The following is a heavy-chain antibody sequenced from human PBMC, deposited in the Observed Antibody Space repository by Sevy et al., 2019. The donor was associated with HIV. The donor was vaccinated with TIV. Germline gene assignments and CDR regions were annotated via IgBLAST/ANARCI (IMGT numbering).Heavy chain of an antibody. Sequence: GGSLRLSCAVSGFSFDSYGMTWVRQAPGKGLEWVSGISGSGTRTYYADSVKGRFSISRDNSKNRLYLQMNSLRSEDTALYYCAKDPEKWDLRFGSGQHWGQGTLVTVSS. D-gene: IGHD3-10*01. CDR3: AKDPEKWDLRFGSGQH. CDR2: ISGSGTRT. J-gene: IGHJ1*01. CDR1: GFSFDSYG. V-gene: IGHV3-23*01.